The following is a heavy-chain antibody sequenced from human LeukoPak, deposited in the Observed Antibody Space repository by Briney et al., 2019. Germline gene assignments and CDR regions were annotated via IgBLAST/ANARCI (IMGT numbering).Heavy chain of an antibody. V-gene: IGHV3-66*01. CDR2: IYSGGST. Sequence: GGSLRLSCAASGFTVSSNYMSWVRQAPGKGLEWGSVIYSGGSTYYADSVKGRFTISRDNSKNTLYLQMNSLRAEDTAVYYCARDLDPLYCSSTSCYNYWGQGTLVTVSS. J-gene: IGHJ4*02. CDR1: GFTVSSNY. D-gene: IGHD2-2*02. CDR3: ARDLDPLYCSSTSCYNY.